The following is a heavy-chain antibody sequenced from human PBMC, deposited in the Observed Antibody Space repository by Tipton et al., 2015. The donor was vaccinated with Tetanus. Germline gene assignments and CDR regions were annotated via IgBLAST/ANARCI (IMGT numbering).Heavy chain of an antibody. CDR1: GGSISSYY. CDR3: ARAGQRSTSWHYWFDP. J-gene: IGHJ5*02. D-gene: IGHD2-2*01. V-gene: IGHV4-59*01. Sequence: TLSLTCTVSGGSISSYYWSWIRQPPGEGLEWIGYISHRGSTNYNPSLKSRVTMSVDTSKNQFSLRLSSVTAADTAVYYCARAGQRSTSWHYWFDPWGQGTLVTVSS. CDR2: ISHRGST.